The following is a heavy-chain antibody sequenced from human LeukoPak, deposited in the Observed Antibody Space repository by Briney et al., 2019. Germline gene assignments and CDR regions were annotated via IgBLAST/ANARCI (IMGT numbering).Heavy chain of an antibody. CDR3: ARAPSEIGGYYPEYFRH. CDR2: IKSDGRT. D-gene: IGHD3-22*01. V-gene: IGHV3-74*01. CDR1: GFTLSSYW. Sequence: GGSLRLSCAASGFTLSSYWMHWVRHAPGKGLVWVSRIKSDGRTNYADSVKGRFTISRDNAKNTVSLQMNSLRAEDTGVYYCARAPSEIGGYYPEYFRHWGQGTLVIVSS. J-gene: IGHJ1*01.